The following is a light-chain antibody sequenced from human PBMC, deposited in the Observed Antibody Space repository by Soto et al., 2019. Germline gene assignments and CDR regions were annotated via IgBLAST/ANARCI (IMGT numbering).Light chain of an antibody. J-gene: IGLJ2*01. CDR3: ATWDESLNGHVV. CDR2: YDN. V-gene: IGLV1-36*01. CDR1: SSNIGNNV. Sequence: QAVVTQPPSVSEAPGQRVTISCSGSSSNIGNNVVNWYQQLPGKAPKLLIYYDNLLPSGVSDRFSGSRSGTSASLAISGLQSEDEGEYYCATWDESLNGHVVFGGGTKLTVL.